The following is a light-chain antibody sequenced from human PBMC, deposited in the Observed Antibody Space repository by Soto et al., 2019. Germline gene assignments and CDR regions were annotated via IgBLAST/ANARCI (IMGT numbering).Light chain of an antibody. J-gene: IGKJ2*01. CDR2: DAL. Sequence: DIQMTQSPSTRSASIGDRVTITCRASQIIGSSLAWYQHKPGKAPKLLIYDALTLQSVVPSRDSGSESGTEFTLTISSLQPGDSATYCCQQYYSYPYTFGQGTKLGI. CDR3: QQYYSYPYT. V-gene: IGKV1-5*01. CDR1: QIIGSS.